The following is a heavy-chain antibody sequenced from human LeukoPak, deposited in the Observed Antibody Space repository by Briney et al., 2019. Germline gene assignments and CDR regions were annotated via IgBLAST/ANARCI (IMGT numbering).Heavy chain of an antibody. CDR2: LNTYTGNP. Sequence: GASVKVSCKASVYTFTSYAMNWVRQAPGQGLEWMGWLNTYTGNPTYAQGFTGRFVFSLDTSVSTAYLQISSLKAEDTAVYYCARWDYASSGYALYYFDYWGQGTLVTVSS. V-gene: IGHV7-4-1*02. CDR3: ARWDYASSGYALYYFDY. CDR1: VYTFTSYA. J-gene: IGHJ4*02. D-gene: IGHD3-22*01.